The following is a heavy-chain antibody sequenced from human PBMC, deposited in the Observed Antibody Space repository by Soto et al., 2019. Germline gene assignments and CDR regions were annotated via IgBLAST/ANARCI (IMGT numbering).Heavy chain of an antibody. CDR1: GGSISSYY. D-gene: IGHD6-19*01. CDR2: IYYSGST. Sequence: PSETLSLTCTVSGGSISSYYWSWIRQPPGKGLEWIGYIYYSGSTNYNPSLKSRVTISVDTSKNQFSLKLSSVTAADTAVYYCARHGVWWLAIDYSGQGTLVTVSS. CDR3: ARHGVWWLAIDY. J-gene: IGHJ4*02. V-gene: IGHV4-59*08.